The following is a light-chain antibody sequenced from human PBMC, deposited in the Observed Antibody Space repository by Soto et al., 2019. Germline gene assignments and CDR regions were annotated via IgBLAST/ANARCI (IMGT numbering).Light chain of an antibody. J-gene: IGKJ1*01. CDR2: DAS. CDR3: QEYNSYPPWT. Sequence: DIQMTQSPSTLSASVGDRVTITCRASQSISSWLAWYQQKPGKAPKLLIYDASSLESGVPSRFSGSGSGTEFTLTISSLQPDDFETYYCQEYNSYPPWTFGQGTKVEIK. V-gene: IGKV1-5*01. CDR1: QSISSW.